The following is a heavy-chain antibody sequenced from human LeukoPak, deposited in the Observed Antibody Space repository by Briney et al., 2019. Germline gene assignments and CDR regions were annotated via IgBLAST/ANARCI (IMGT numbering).Heavy chain of an antibody. Sequence: ASVTVSCKASGYTFTSYGISWVRQAPGQGLEWVGWISAYNGNTNYAQKLQGRVTMTTDTSTSTAYMELRSLRSDDTAVYYCARDQYSGSYYTYYYYYMDVWGKGTTVTVSS. CDR1: GYTFTSYG. CDR2: ISAYNGNT. V-gene: IGHV1-18*01. CDR3: ARDQYSGSYYTYYYYYMDV. D-gene: IGHD1-26*01. J-gene: IGHJ6*03.